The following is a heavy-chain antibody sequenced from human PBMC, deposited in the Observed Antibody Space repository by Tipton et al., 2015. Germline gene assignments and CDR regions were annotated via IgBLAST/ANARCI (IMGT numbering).Heavy chain of an antibody. V-gene: IGHV4-31*03. D-gene: IGHD3-3*01. Sequence: TLSLTCTVSGGAISSGDYYWSWIRQHPGKGLEWIGYIFYSGTTYYNPSLKSRLTISVDTSKNQFSLKLSSVTAADTAVYYCARVGTIFGVATYGMDVWGQGTTVTVSS. CDR2: IFYSGTT. CDR1: GGAISSGDYY. CDR3: ARVGTIFGVATYGMDV. J-gene: IGHJ6*02.